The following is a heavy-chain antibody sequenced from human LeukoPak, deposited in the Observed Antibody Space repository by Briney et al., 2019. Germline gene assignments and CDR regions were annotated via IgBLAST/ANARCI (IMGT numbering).Heavy chain of an antibody. D-gene: IGHD4-17*01. CDR1: GFTFSSYS. Sequence: PGGSLRLSCAASGFTFSSYSMNWVRQAPGKGLGGVSSISSSSSYIYYADSVKGRFTISRDNAKNSLYLQMNSLRAEDTAVYYCARPTYGDYEPFFDYWGQGTLVTVSS. CDR2: ISSSSSYI. J-gene: IGHJ4*02. V-gene: IGHV3-21*01. CDR3: ARPTYGDYEPFFDY.